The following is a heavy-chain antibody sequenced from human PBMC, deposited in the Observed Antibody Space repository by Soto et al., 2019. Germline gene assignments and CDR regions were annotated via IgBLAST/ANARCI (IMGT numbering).Heavy chain of an antibody. Sequence: EVQLVESGGGLVQPGGSLRLSCAASGFTFRTYWLRWVRQVPGKGLEWVANIYLAGSEKNYVDYVKGRFTISRDNARNSLYLQMSSLRAEDTALYYCARDGSTSWYSYDYHGMDVWGQGTTVTVSS. D-gene: IGHD5-18*01. CDR2: IYLAGSEK. CDR1: GFTFRTYW. V-gene: IGHV3-7*05. J-gene: IGHJ6*02. CDR3: ARDGSTSWYSYDYHGMDV.